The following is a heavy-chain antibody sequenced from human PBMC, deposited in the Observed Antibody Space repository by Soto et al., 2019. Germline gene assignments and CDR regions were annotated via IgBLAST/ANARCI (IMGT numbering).Heavy chain of an antibody. J-gene: IGHJ4*02. D-gene: IGHD2-15*01. CDR1: GFTVSSNY. CDR3: LLSAATRYYFDY. Sequence: EVQLVESGGDLVQPGGSLRLSCAASGFTVSSNYMSWVRQAPGKGLEWGSVIYSAGSTYYADSVKGRFIISRDNSKNTLYLQMNSLRAEDTAVYYCLLSAATRYYFDYWGQGTLVTVSS. V-gene: IGHV3-66*01. CDR2: IYSAGST.